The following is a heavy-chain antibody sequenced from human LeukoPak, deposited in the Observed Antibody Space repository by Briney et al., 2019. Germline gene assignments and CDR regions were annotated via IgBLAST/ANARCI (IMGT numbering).Heavy chain of an antibody. J-gene: IGHJ4*02. CDR3: AKEPITMIRGAPFDY. CDR1: GFTFGSYA. D-gene: IGHD3-10*01. CDR2: ITGSGGST. Sequence: GGSLRLSCAASGFTFGSYAMNWVRQAPGKGLEWVSVITGSGGSTYYADSVKGRFTISRDNSKNTLYLQMNSLRAEDTAVYYCAKEPITMIRGAPFDYWGPGTLVTVSS. V-gene: IGHV3-23*01.